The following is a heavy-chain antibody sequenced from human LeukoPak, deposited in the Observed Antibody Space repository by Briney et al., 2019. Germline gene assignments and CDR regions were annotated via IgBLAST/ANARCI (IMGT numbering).Heavy chain of an antibody. V-gene: IGHV3-30*04. J-gene: IGHJ4*02. CDR2: ISYDGSNK. D-gene: IGHD3-10*01. CDR1: GFTLDNYA. Sequence: GGSLRLSCVTSGFTLDNYAMHWVRPAPDKGLEWVAVISYDGSNKYYADSVKGRFTISRDNSKSTLYLQMNSLRAEDTAVYHCARANLWFGELLTTLSRVGLDYGGQGTRVTVS. CDR3: ARANLWFGELLTTLSRVGLDY.